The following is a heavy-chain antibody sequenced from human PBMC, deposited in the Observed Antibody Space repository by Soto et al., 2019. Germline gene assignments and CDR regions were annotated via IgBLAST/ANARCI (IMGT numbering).Heavy chain of an antibody. D-gene: IGHD1-26*01. CDR1: GDSISSHY. V-gene: IGHV4-59*08. CDR3: ARRPSGSYGQVDY. J-gene: IGHJ4*02. Sequence: QVLLQESGPGLVKPSETLSLTCTVSGDSISSHYWGWIRQPPGKGLEWIGSVYYSGSANYNPSLKRRVTTSLDTSKNLFSLKLNSVTAADTAVYFCARRPSGSYGQVDYWGQGTLVTVSS. CDR2: VYYSGSA.